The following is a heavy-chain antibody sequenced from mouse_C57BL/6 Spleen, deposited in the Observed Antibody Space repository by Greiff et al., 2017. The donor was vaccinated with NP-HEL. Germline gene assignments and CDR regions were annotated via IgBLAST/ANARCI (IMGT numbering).Heavy chain of an antibody. D-gene: IGHD2-4*01. CDR3: TRSGYDYDGDY. CDR2: IDPETGGT. Sequence: VQRVESGAELVRPGASVTLSCKASGYTFTDYEMHWVKQTPVHGLEWIGAIDPETGGTAYNQKFKGKAILTADKSSSTAYMELRSLTSEDSAVYYCTRSGYDYDGDYWGQGTSVTVSS. J-gene: IGHJ4*01. CDR1: GYTFTDYE. V-gene: IGHV1-15*01.